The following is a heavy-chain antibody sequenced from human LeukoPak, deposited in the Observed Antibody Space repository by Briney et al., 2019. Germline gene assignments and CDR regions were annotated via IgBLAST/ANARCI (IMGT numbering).Heavy chain of an antibody. D-gene: IGHD3-22*01. Sequence: PGGSLRLSCSASGFTFSTYAMEWVRQAPGKGLEYVSAISSDGFSTFYTDSVKGRFTISRDNSKNTLDLQMGSLRGEDTAVYYCVKADKRYYYDYWGQGTLVTVSS. J-gene: IGHJ4*02. CDR2: ISSDGFST. CDR3: VKADKRYYYDY. CDR1: GFTFSTYA. V-gene: IGHV3-64D*06.